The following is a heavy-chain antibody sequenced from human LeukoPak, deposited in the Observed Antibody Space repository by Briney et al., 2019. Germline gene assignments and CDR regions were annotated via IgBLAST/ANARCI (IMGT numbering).Heavy chain of an antibody. Sequence: PGGSLRLSCAASGFTFSSYAMHWVRQAPGKGLEWVAVISYDGSNKYYADSVKGRFTISRDNSKNTLYLQMNSLRAEDTAVYYCASWGGSPHYYMDVWGKGTTVTVSS. CDR3: ASWGGSPHYYMDV. D-gene: IGHD3-16*01. CDR1: GFTFSSYA. V-gene: IGHV3-30-3*01. J-gene: IGHJ6*03. CDR2: ISYDGSNK.